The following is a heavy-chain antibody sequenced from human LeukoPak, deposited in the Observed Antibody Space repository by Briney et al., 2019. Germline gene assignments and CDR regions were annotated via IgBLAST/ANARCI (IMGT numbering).Heavy chain of an antibody. D-gene: IGHD2-2*01. Sequence: EASVKVSCKASGYTFTGYYMHWVRQAPGQGLEWMGWINPNSGGTNYAQKFQGRVTMTRDTSISTAYMELSRLRSDDTAVYYCATVYCSSTRCYPCIDYWGQGTLVTVSS. CDR2: INPNSGGT. V-gene: IGHV1-2*02. J-gene: IGHJ4*02. CDR3: ATVYCSSTRCYPCIDY. CDR1: GYTFTGYY.